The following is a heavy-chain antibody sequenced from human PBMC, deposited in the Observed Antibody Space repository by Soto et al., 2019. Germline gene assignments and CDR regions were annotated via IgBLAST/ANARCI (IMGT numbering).Heavy chain of an antibody. J-gene: IGHJ5*02. CDR3: AKNQGVELVPLATVDWFDP. CDR1: GFIFENFG. CDR2: ISGSGFKK. Sequence: LRLSCAASGFIFENFGMSWVRQAPGKGLEWISSISGSGFKKYYADSVKGRFTTSRDNSKSTVYLELNNLSAEDTAVYHCAKNQGVELVPLATVDWFDPWGQGSVVTVSS. V-gene: IGHV3-23*01. D-gene: IGHD1-26*01.